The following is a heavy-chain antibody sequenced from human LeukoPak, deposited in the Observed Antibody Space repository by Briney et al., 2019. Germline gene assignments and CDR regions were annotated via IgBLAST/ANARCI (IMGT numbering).Heavy chain of an antibody. J-gene: IGHJ4*02. V-gene: IGHV3-23*01. D-gene: IGHD4-17*01. CDR1: GFTFSSYA. CDR2: ISGSGGST. Sequence: GGSLRLSCAASGFTFSSYAMSWVRQAPGKGLEWVSAISGSGGSTYYADSVKGRFTISRDNSKNTLYLQMNSLRAEDTAVYYCAKAANGPPGTVTTSVVWGQGTLVTVSS. CDR3: AKAANGPPGTVTTSVV.